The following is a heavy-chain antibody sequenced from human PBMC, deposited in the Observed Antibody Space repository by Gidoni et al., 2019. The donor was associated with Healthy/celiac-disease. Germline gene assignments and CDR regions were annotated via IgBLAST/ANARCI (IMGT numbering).Heavy chain of an antibody. V-gene: IGHV3-13*01. J-gene: IGHJ6*02. CDR3: ARALFRDYYDSSGTLLPPYYYGMDV. CDR1: GFTFSSYA. Sequence: EVQLVESGGGLVQPGGSLRLSCAASGFTFSSYAMHWVRQATGKGLEWVSAIGTAGDTYYPGSVKGRFTISRENAKNSLYLQMNSLRAGDTAVYYCARALFRDYYDSSGTLLPPYYYGMDVWGQGTTVTVSS. D-gene: IGHD3-22*01. CDR2: IGTAGDT.